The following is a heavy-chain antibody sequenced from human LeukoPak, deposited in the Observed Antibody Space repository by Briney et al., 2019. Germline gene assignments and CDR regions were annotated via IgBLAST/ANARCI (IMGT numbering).Heavy chain of an antibody. J-gene: IGHJ4*02. Sequence: ASVKVSCKASGYTFTGYYMHWVRQAPGQGLEWMGWINPNSGGTNYAQKFQGRVTMTRDTSISTAYMELSRLRSDDTAVYYCARDRPRTYYYDSSGYWVFDYWGQGTLVTVSS. CDR2: INPNSGGT. CDR3: ARDRPRTYYYDSSGYWVFDY. D-gene: IGHD3-22*01. V-gene: IGHV1-2*02. CDR1: GYTFTGYY.